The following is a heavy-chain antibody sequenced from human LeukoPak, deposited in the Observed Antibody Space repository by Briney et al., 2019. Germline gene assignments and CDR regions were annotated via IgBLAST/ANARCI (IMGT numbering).Heavy chain of an antibody. D-gene: IGHD6-13*01. Sequence: PSETLSLTCAVYGGSFSGYYWSWIRQPPGKGLEWIGEINHSGSTNYNPSLKSRVTISVDTSKNQFSLKLSSVTAADTAVYYCAREVAAAGTEYYFDYWGQGTLVTVSS. J-gene: IGHJ4*02. CDR2: INHSGST. CDR3: AREVAAAGTEYYFDY. V-gene: IGHV4-34*01. CDR1: GGSFSGYY.